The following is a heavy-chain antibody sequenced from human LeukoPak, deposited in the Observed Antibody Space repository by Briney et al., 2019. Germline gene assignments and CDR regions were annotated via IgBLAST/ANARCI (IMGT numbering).Heavy chain of an antibody. J-gene: IGHJ4*02. Sequence: PGGSLRLSCAASGFTFSSYWMHWVRQAPGEGLVWDSRIKSDGSVTWYADSVKGRFTISRDNAKNMLYLQMNSLRAEDTAVYYCVKERTLTNERADYWGQGTLVTVSS. CDR2: IKSDGSVT. D-gene: IGHD4-17*01. V-gene: IGHV3-74*01. CDR3: VKERTLTNERADY. CDR1: GFTFSSYW.